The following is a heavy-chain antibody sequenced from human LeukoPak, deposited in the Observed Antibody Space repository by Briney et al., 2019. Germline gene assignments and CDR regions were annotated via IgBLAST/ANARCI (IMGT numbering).Heavy chain of an antibody. V-gene: IGHV1-69*13. D-gene: IGHD6-19*01. Sequence: SVKVSCKASGGTFSSYAISWVRQAPGQGLEWMGGIIPIFGTANYAQKFQGRVTITADESTSTAYMELSSLRSEDTAVYYCALTAVAGTYYFDYWGQGTLVTVSS. J-gene: IGHJ4*02. CDR1: GGTFSSYA. CDR2: IIPIFGTA. CDR3: ALTAVAGTYYFDY.